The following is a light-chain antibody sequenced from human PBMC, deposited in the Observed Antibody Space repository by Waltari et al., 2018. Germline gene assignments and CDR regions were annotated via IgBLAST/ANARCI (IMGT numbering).Light chain of an antibody. V-gene: IGKV1-5*03. CDR3: QQYNNYVAT. CDR1: QSITNW. Sequence: DIQMTQSPSTLSASIGDRVTITCRASQSITNWVAWYQQQPGKSPKLRIYTAATVESGVPARFSGSGYGTEFTLTSSSLQPDDFATYYCQQYNNYVATFGQGTKVEIK. CDR2: TAA. J-gene: IGKJ1*01.